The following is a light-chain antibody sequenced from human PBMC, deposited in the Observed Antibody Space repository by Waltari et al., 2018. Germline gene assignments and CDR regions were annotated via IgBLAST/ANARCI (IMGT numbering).Light chain of an antibody. V-gene: IGKV1-39*01. J-gene: IGKJ5*01. CDR3: QQYNTYPLT. CDR1: QSISSY. Sequence: DIQMTQSPSSLSASVGDRVTITCRASQSISSYLNWYQQKPGKAPKLLIYAASSLQSGVPSRFGGSESGTEFTLTISSLQPDDFATYYCQQYNTYPLTFGQGTRLEI. CDR2: AAS.